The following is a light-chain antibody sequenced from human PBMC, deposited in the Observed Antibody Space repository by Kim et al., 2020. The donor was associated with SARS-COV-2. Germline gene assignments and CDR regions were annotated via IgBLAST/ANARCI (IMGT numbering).Light chain of an antibody. V-gene: IGKV1-12*01. CDR2: DAS. CDR1: HNINNW. J-gene: IGKJ4*01. Sequence: DIQMTQSPSSVSAFVGDRVTITCRASHNINNWLAWYQQKQGTAPKLLIYDASAVQSGVPSRFSGSGSGTYFTLTITTLQPEDCATYYCQQGHSFPLTFGGGTKVDIK. CDR3: QQGHSFPLT.